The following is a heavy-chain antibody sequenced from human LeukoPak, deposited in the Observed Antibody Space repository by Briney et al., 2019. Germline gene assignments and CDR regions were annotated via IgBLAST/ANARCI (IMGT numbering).Heavy chain of an antibody. J-gene: IGHJ4*02. CDR3: ARARNLHCFDD. CDR1: GGSFSAHY. Sequence: SETLSLTCSVYGGSFSAHYWTWIRQPPGKGLEWIGEIDHTGSTNYNPSLKSRVTISVDTSKNQFSLKLSSVTAADTAVYYCARARNLHCFDDWGQGTLVTVSS. V-gene: IGHV4-34*01. CDR2: IDHTGST.